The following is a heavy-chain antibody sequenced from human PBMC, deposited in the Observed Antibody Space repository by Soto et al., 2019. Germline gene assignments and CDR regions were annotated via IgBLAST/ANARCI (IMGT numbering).Heavy chain of an antibody. CDR3: ASSGWGSYSYFAY. CDR2: IYYSGST. D-gene: IGHD3-16*01. Sequence: QVQLQESGPGLVKPSQTLSLTCTVSGGSISSGDYYWSWIRQPPGKGLEWIGYIYYSGSTYYNPSLNRRVTISVDTSKNQFSLKLSSVTAADTAVYYCASSGWGSYSYFAYWGQGTLVTVSS. V-gene: IGHV4-30-4*01. J-gene: IGHJ4*02. CDR1: GGSISSGDYY.